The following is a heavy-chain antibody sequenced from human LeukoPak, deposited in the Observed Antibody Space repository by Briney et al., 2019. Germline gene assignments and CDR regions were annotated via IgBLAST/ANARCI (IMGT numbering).Heavy chain of an antibody. V-gene: IGHV3-72*01. J-gene: IGHJ4*02. CDR2: IRNKPHSYTT. Sequence: GGSLRLSCAASGFTFSDAYMDWVRQAPGKGLQWVGRIRNKPHSYTTDYAASVKGRFTISRDDSKNSLFLQMNSLKTEDTAVYYCTRVRHDDYFDPWGLGTLVTVSS. D-gene: IGHD3-3*01. CDR3: TRVRHDDYFDP. CDR1: GFTFSDAY.